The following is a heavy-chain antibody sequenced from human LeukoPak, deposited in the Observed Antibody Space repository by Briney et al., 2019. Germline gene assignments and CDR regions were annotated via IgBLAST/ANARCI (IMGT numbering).Heavy chain of an antibody. J-gene: IGHJ4*02. V-gene: IGHV4-39*07. CDR1: GGSISSSSYY. Sequence: SETLSLTCTVSGGSISSSSYYWGWIRQPPGKELEWIGSIYSGGSSYYNPSLKSRVTISVDTSNNQFSLKVNSVTAADTAVYYCARSQDYGAFIDYWGQGTLVTVSS. D-gene: IGHD4-17*01. CDR3: ARSQDYGAFIDY. CDR2: IYSGGSS.